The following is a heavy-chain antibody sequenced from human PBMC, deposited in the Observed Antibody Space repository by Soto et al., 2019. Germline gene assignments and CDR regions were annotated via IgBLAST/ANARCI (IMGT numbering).Heavy chain of an antibody. V-gene: IGHV1-69*13. J-gene: IGHJ5*02. Sequence: SVKVSCKASGGTFSSYAISWVRQAPGQGLEWMGGIIPIFGTANYAQKFQGRVTITADESTSTAYMELSSLRSEDTAVYYCARGVYYYDSSGYYPNWFDPWGQGTLVTVSS. CDR3: ARGVYYYDSSGYYPNWFDP. D-gene: IGHD3-22*01. CDR1: GGTFSSYA. CDR2: IIPIFGTA.